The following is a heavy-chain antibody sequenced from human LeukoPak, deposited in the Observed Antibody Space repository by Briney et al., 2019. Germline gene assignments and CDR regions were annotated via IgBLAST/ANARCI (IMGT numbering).Heavy chain of an antibody. V-gene: IGHV4-61*02. CDR3: AAERDSVPLYRDV. Sequence: PSETLSLTYTVSGVSISSGSYYWSWIRQPAGKGLEWIGRVYTSGNTNYSPSLQSRVTISVDTSKNQFSLKRTSVTVADTAVYYCAAERDSVPLYRDVWGKGTTVTVSS. J-gene: IGHJ6*04. CDR2: VYTSGNT. CDR1: GVSISSGSYY. D-gene: IGHD2-8*01.